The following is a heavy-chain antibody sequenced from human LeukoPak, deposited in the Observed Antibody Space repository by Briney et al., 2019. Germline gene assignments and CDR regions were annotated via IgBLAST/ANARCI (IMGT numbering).Heavy chain of an antibody. Sequence: GGSLRLSFAASGFTFSDYGIHWVRQSPGQGLEWGALIWYDGSKKYYADSVKGRFTISRDNTKNTLYLQLKRLRADDTAVYYCARAHSSSSKFDLWGQGTLVTVSS. D-gene: IGHD6-6*01. J-gene: IGHJ4*02. CDR1: GFTFSDYG. CDR2: IWYDGSKK. CDR3: ARAHSSSSKFDL. V-gene: IGHV3-33*01.